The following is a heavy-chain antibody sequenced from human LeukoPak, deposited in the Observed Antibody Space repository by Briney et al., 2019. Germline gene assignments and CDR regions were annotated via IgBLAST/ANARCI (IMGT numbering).Heavy chain of an antibody. CDR2: IAYDGSRA. J-gene: IGHJ4*02. Sequence: GGSLRLSSAGSGFTFGGYGMHWFRQTPGKGLVWVAVIAYDGSRAFYADSVKGRFTISRDNSKNTMSVQMDDLRAEDTAVYYCTRYNNDHFDYWGQGTLVTVSS. D-gene: IGHD1-14*01. CDR3: TRYNNDHFDY. CDR1: GFTFGGYG. V-gene: IGHV3-33*01.